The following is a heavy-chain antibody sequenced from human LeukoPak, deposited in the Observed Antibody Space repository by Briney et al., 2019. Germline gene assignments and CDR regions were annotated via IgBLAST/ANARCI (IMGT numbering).Heavy chain of an antibody. J-gene: IGHJ4*02. Sequence: PGGSLRLSCAASGFTLSDFGMHWVRQPPGKGLEGVTFMSYDGSNKQYVDSVKGRFTISRDDSKNTLYLQMNSLRAEDTAEYYCVKEAKYCSGGDCYYPFHYWGQGSLVTVSS. CDR2: MSYDGSNK. D-gene: IGHD2-15*01. V-gene: IGHV3-30*18. CDR3: VKEAKYCSGGDCYYPFHY. CDR1: GFTLSDFG.